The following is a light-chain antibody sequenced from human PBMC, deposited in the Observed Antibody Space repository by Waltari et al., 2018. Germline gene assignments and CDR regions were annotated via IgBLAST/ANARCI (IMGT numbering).Light chain of an antibody. CDR2: EVS. CDR3: SSYAASNNFQVV. J-gene: IGLJ2*01. Sequence: QSALTQPPSASGSPGQSVTISCTGTSSDVGSYNYVPWFQQHPGKAPKLMLYEVSKRPSGVPDRFSGSKSGNTASLTVSGLQAEDEADYYCSSYAASNNFQVVFGGGTTLTVL. CDR1: SSDVGSYNY. V-gene: IGLV2-8*01.